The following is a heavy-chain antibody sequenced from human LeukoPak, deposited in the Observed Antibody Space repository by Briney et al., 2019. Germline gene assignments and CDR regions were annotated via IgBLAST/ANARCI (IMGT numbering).Heavy chain of an antibody. V-gene: IGHV4-34*01. D-gene: IGHD6-13*01. CDR2: INHSGST. CDR1: GGSFSGYY. Sequence: SSETLSLTCAVYGGSFSGYYWSWIRQPPGKGLEWIGEINHSGSTNYNPSLKSRVTISVDTSKNQFSLKLGSVTAADTAVYYCARHPTPKYSSSWYGEFDYWGQGTLVTVSS. CDR3: ARHPTPKYSSSWYGEFDY. J-gene: IGHJ4*02.